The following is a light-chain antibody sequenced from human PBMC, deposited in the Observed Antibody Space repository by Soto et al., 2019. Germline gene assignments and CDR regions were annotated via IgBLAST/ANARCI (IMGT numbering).Light chain of an antibody. J-gene: IGKJ1*01. Sequence: DIPMTQSPSTLSASVGDRVTITCRASQSISSWLAWYQQKPGKAPKLLIYKASSLESGVPLRFSGSGSGTEFTLTISSLQPDDFATYYCQQYSSHSRTFGQGTKVEI. CDR1: QSISSW. V-gene: IGKV1-5*03. CDR2: KAS. CDR3: QQYSSHSRT.